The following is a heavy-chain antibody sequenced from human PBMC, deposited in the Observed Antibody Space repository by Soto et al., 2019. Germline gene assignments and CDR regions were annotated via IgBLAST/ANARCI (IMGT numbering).Heavy chain of an antibody. CDR1: GYSISSGYY. CDR2: TYHSGST. J-gene: IGHJ4*02. CDR3: ARMSYYDYVWGSYRYTTFDY. D-gene: IGHD3-16*02. Sequence: PSETLSLTCAVSGYSISSGYYWGWIRQPPGKGLEWIGSTYHSGSTYYNPSLKSRVTISVDTSKNQFSLKLSSVTAADTAVYYCARMSYYDYVWGSYRYTTFDYWGQGTLVTVPS. V-gene: IGHV4-38-2*01.